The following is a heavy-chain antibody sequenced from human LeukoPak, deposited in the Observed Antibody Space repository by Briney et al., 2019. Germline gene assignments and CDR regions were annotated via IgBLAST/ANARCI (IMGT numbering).Heavy chain of an antibody. V-gene: IGHV4-34*01. CDR1: GGSFSGYY. Sequence: SETLSLTCAVYGGSFSGYYWSWIRQPPGKGLEWIGEINHSGSTNYSPSLKSRVTISVDTSKNQFPLKLSSVTAADTAVYYCARDLVVPAAYWFDPWGQGTLVTVSS. J-gene: IGHJ5*02. CDR3: ARDLVVPAAYWFDP. D-gene: IGHD2-2*01. CDR2: INHSGST.